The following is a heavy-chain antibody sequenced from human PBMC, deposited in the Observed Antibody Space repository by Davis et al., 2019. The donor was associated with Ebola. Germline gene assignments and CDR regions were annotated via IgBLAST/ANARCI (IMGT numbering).Heavy chain of an antibody. J-gene: IGHJ4*02. CDR2: INAGNGNA. D-gene: IGHD6-19*01. CDR1: GYTFTSYG. V-gene: IGHV1-3*01. CDR3: ARSSGWYYFDY. Sequence: AASVKVSCKASGYTFTSYGIHWVRQAPGQRLEWMGWINAGNGNAKYSQKFQGRVTITRDTSASTAYMELSSLRSEDTAVYYCARSSGWYYFDYWGQGTLVTVSS.